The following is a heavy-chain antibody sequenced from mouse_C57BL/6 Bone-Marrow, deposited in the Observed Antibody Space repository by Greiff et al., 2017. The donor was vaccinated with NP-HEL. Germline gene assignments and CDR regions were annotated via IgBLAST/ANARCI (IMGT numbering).Heavy chain of an antibody. CDR1: GYTFTSYW. CDR3: ARGSGYYYGSNTRTDFDY. J-gene: IGHJ2*01. D-gene: IGHD1-1*01. CDR2: IDPSDSYT. Sequence: QVQLQQPGAELVRPGTSVKLSCKASGYTFTSYWMHWVKQRPGQGLEWIGVIDPSDSYTNYNQKFKGKATLTVDKSSSTAYMQLSSLTCVDSAVYYCARGSGYYYGSNTRTDFDYWGQGTTLTVSS. V-gene: IGHV1-59*01.